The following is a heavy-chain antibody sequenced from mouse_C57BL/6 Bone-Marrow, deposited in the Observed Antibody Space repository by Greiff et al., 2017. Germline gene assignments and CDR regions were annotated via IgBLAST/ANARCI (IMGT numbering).Heavy chain of an antibody. J-gene: IGHJ2*01. CDR3: ARRIYDGPTGDY. CDR2: IDPSDSYT. CDR1: GYTFTSYW. V-gene: IGHV1-50*01. D-gene: IGHD2-3*01. Sequence: VQLQQSGAELVKPGASVKLSCKASGYTFTSYWMQWVKQRPGQGLEWIGEIDPSDSYTNYNQKFKGKATLTVDTSSSTAYMQLSSLTSEDSAVYYCARRIYDGPTGDYWGQGTTLTVSS.